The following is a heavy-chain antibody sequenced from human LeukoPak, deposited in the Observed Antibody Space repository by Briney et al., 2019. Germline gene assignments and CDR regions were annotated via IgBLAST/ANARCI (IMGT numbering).Heavy chain of an antibody. CDR3: ARVDCSGGSCYFDY. D-gene: IGHD2-15*01. Sequence: GGSLRLSCAASGFTFSRYGMHWVRQTPGKGLVWISRINSDGSSTRCADSVKGRFTISRDNAKNTLDLQMSSLRAEDTAVYYCARVDCSGGSCYFDYWGQGTLVTVSS. CDR1: GFTFSRYG. CDR2: INSDGSST. V-gene: IGHV3-74*01. J-gene: IGHJ4*02.